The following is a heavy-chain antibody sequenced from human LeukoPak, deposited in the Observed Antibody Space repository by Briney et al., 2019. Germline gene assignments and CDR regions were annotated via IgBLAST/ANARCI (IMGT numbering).Heavy chain of an antibody. D-gene: IGHD2-21*01. Sequence: GASVKVSCKASGGTFSSYAISWVRQAPGQGLEWMGGIIPIFGTANYAQKFQGRVTITADESTSTAYMELSSLRSEDTAVYYCATYWYRGGDCYWENWFDPWGQGTLVTVSS. V-gene: IGHV1-69*13. J-gene: IGHJ5*02. CDR3: ATYWYRGGDCYWENWFDP. CDR1: GGTFSSYA. CDR2: IIPIFGTA.